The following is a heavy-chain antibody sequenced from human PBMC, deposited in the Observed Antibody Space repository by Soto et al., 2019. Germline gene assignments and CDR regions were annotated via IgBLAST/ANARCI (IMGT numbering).Heavy chain of an antibody. CDR1: GFTFSRYW. V-gene: IGHV3-7*01. CDR2: INQDGGQT. CDR3: ASPPTNLDYDDDTWFDP. Sequence: PGGSLRLSCGASGFTFSRYWMNWVRQAPGKGLEWVANINQDGGQTYYVDSVKGRFTTSRNNAKNFLYLQMDSLRAEDTAVYYCASPPTNLDYDDDTWFDPWGQGTLVTVAS. J-gene: IGHJ5*02. D-gene: IGHD4-17*01.